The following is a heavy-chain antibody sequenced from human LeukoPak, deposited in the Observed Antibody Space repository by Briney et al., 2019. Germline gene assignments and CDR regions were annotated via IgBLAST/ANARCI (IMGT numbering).Heavy chain of an antibody. CDR1: GGSISSYY. CDR2: IYYSGST. CDR3: ARGRGQGDYVWGSYRYHPFDY. V-gene: IGHV4-59*12. D-gene: IGHD3-16*02. Sequence: SETLSLTCTVSGGSISSYYWSWIRQPPGKGLEWIGYIYYSGSTKYNPSLKSRVTISVDTSKNQFSLKLSSVTAADTAVYYCARGRGQGDYVWGSYRYHPFDYWGQGTLVTVSS. J-gene: IGHJ4*02.